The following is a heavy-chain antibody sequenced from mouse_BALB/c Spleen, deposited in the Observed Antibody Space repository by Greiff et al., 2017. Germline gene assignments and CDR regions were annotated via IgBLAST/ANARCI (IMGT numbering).Heavy chain of an antibody. CDR1: GFAFSSYD. J-gene: IGHJ1*01. CDR2: ISSGGGST. D-gene: IGHD1-1*01. V-gene: IGHV5-12-1*01. CDR3: ARPFITTVDPSWYFDV. Sequence: EVKLVESGGGLVKPGGSLKLSCAASGFAFSSYDMSWVRQTPEKRLEWVAYISSGGGSTYYPDTVKGRFTISRDNAKNTLYLQMSSLKSEDTAMYYCARPFITTVDPSWYFDVWGAGTTVTVSS.